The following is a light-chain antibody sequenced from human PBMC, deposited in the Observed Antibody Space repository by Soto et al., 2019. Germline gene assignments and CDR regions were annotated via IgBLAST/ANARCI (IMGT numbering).Light chain of an antibody. J-gene: IGLJ3*02. CDR1: SSDVGSYNL. Sequence: QSALTQPASVSGSPGQSITISCTGTSSDVGSYNLVSWYQQHPGTAPKLMIYEDNKRASGVSNRFSGSTSGITASLTISVLQAEDEADYYCCSYAGSSTWVFGGGTKSPS. V-gene: IGLV2-23*01. CDR3: CSYAGSSTWV. CDR2: EDN.